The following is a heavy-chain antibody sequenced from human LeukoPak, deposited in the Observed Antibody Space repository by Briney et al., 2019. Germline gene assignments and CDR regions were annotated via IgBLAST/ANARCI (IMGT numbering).Heavy chain of an antibody. J-gene: IGHJ6*03. D-gene: IGHD2-15*01. CDR2: TNTNSGGT. V-gene: IGHV1-2*06. Sequence: GASGTVSCKAAGYAFTGYDMDWVRLAPGQGLEWMGLTNTNSGGTNYAQKEHVRVTITMATSISTAYMELSRLRSDDTAVYYCASSLYCSGGSCYKWYYYMDVWGNGTTVTVSS. CDR3: ASSLYCSGGSCYKWYYYMDV. CDR1: GYAFTGYD.